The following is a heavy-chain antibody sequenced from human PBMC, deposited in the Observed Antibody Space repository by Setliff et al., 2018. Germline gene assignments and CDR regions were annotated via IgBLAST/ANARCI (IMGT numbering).Heavy chain of an antibody. Sequence: SETLSLTCNVSGVSITTFYWTWTRQPPGKGLEWIGFITYSGSANYHPSLKSRVTISVDQSKNQFSLKLKSVTAADTAVYYCARLESLGDLSLYGLWFDPWGQGTLVTVSS. CDR1: GVSITTFY. CDR3: ARLESLGDLSLYGLWFDP. J-gene: IGHJ5*02. V-gene: IGHV4-59*12. D-gene: IGHD3-16*02. CDR2: ITYSGSA.